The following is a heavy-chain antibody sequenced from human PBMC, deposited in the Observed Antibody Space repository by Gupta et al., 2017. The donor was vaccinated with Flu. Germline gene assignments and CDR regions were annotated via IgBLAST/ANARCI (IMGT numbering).Heavy chain of an antibody. V-gene: IGHV3-48*02. CDR1: GFTFGSYS. D-gene: IGHD5-24*01. Sequence: EVQLVESGGGLVQPGGSLRLSCAASGFTFGSYSMNWVRQAPGKGLEWVSYISSSSSTIYYADSVKGRFTISRDNAKNSLYLQMNSLRDEDTAVYYCARVDSGEMATILVYWGQGTLVTVYS. J-gene: IGHJ4*02. CDR2: ISSSSSTI. CDR3: ARVDSGEMATILVY.